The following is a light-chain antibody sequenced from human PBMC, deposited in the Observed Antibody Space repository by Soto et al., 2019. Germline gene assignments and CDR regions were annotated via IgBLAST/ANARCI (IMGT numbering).Light chain of an antibody. V-gene: IGKV1-33*01. J-gene: IGKJ5*01. Sequence: DVQMTQSPASLSASVGDRVTITCQASQNINNYLNWYQQKPGRAPKLLIYDASNLEAGVPSRFRGSGSGTDFTFTISRLQPEDIATYYCQQYENLPTFGQGTRQEIK. CDR1: QNINNY. CDR2: DAS. CDR3: QQYENLPT.